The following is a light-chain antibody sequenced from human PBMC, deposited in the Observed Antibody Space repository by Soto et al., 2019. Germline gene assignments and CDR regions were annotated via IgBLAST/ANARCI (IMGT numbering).Light chain of an antibody. J-gene: IGLJ3*02. V-gene: IGLV1-51*01. Sequence: QSVLTQPPSVSAAPGQTVTISCSGSSSNTGHNYGSWYQQFPGTAPKLLIYDNTKRPSGIPDRFSGSKSGTSATLGITGLQTGDEADYYCGTWDNTLSAWVFGGGTKLTVL. CDR2: DNT. CDR3: GTWDNTLSAWV. CDR1: SSNTGHNY.